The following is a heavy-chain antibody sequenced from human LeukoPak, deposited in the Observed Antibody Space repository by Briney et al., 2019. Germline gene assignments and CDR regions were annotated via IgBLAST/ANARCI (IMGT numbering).Heavy chain of an antibody. CDR2: IIPILGIA. J-gene: IGHJ4*02. CDR3: ARDYYGSGSYFFPFDY. D-gene: IGHD3-10*01. Sequence: SVKVSCKASGGTFSSYAISWVRQAPGQGLEWMGRIIPILGIANYAQKCQGRVTITADKSTSTAYMELSSLRSEDTAVYYCARDYYGSGSYFFPFDYWGQGTLVTVSS. CDR1: GGTFSSYA. V-gene: IGHV1-69*04.